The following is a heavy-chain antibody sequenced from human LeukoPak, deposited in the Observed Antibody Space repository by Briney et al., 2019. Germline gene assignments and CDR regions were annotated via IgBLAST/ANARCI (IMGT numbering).Heavy chain of an antibody. Sequence: SETLSLTCTVSGGSISSYYWSWIRQPPGKGLEWIGYIYYSGSTNYNPSLKSRVTISVDTSKNQFSPKLSSVTAADTAVYYCARGVPWSHYYYYYGMDVWGQGTTVTVSS. J-gene: IGHJ6*02. CDR1: GGSISSYY. CDR2: IYYSGST. CDR3: ARGVPWSHYYYYYGMDV. D-gene: IGHD1-26*01. V-gene: IGHV4-59*01.